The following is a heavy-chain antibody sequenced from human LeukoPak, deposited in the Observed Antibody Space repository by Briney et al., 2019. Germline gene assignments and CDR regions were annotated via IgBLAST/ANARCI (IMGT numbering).Heavy chain of an antibody. CDR2: INHSGST. CDR1: GGSFSGYY. CDR3: ARGLASGLFQY. Sequence: PSETLSLTCAVYGGSFSGYYWSWIRQPPGKGLEGIGEINHSGSTNCNPSLKSRVTISVDTSKNQFSLNLSSVTAADTAVYYCARGLASGLFQYWGQGTLVTVSS. J-gene: IGHJ1*01. V-gene: IGHV4-34*01. D-gene: IGHD6-13*01.